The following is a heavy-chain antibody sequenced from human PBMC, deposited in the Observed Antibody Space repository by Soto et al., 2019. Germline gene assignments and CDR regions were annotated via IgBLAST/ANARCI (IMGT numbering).Heavy chain of an antibody. J-gene: IGHJ4*02. CDR2: ISYDGSNK. V-gene: IGHV3-30-3*01. CDR1: GFTFSSYA. Sequence: QVQLVESGGGVVQPGRSLRLSCAASGFTFSSYAMHWVRQAPGKGLEWVAVISYDGSNKYYADSVKGRFTISRDNSKNPLYLQMNSLRAEDTAVYYCARAPVVTAIFDYWGQGTLVTVSS. D-gene: IGHD2-21*02. CDR3: ARAPVVTAIFDY.